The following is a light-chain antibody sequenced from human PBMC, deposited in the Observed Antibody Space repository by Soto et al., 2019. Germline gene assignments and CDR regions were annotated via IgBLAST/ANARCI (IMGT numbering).Light chain of an antibody. J-gene: IGLJ3*02. V-gene: IGLV3-21*02. CDR3: QVWDSSSDHPGV. CDR1: NIGSKS. CDR2: DDS. Sequence: SYELTQPPSVSVAPGQTARITCGGNNIGSKSVHWYQHKPGQAPVLVVYDDSDRPSGIPERFSGSNSGDTATLPISRVEAGDEADYYCQVWDSSSDHPGVFGGGTKLTVL.